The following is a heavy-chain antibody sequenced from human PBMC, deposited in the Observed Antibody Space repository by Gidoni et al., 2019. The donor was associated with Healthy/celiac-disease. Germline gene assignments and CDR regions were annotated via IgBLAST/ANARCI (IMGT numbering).Heavy chain of an antibody. Sequence: QVQLQESGPGLVKPSETLSLTCTVSGGSISSYYWSWIRQPPGKGLEWIGYIYYSGSTNYNPSLKSRVTISVDTSKNQFSLKLSSVTAADTAVYYCARGGDYYDSSGYGPLPDYWGQGTLVTVSS. V-gene: IGHV4-59*01. CDR3: ARGGDYYDSSGYGPLPDY. J-gene: IGHJ4*02. CDR1: GGSISSYY. D-gene: IGHD3-22*01. CDR2: IYYSGST.